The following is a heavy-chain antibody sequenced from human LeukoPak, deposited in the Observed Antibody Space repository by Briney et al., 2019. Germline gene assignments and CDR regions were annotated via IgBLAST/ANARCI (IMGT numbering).Heavy chain of an antibody. CDR1: GYSISSGYY. CDR3: ARSFSGSYLWDY. V-gene: IGHV4-38-2*01. CDR2: IYHSGST. Sequence: SETLSLTCAVSGYSISSGYYWGWIRQPPGKGLEWIGSIYHSGSTYYNPSLKSRVTISVDTSKNQFSLKLSSVTAADTAVYYCARSFSGSYLWDYWGQGTLVTVSS. J-gene: IGHJ4*02. D-gene: IGHD1-26*01.